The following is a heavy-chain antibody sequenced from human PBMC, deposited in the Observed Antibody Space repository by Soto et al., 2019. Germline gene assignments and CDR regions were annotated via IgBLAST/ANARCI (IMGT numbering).Heavy chain of an antibody. CDR3: ARLSIQSGEFDY. J-gene: IGHJ4*02. D-gene: IGHD7-27*01. CDR1: GGSVSSGSYY. Sequence: SETLSLTCTVSGGSVSSGSYYWSWIRQPPGKGLEWIGYIYYSGSTNYNPSLKSRVTISVDTSKNQFSLKLSSVTAADTAVYYCARLSIQSGEFDYWGQGTLVTVSS. CDR2: IYYSGST. V-gene: IGHV4-61*01.